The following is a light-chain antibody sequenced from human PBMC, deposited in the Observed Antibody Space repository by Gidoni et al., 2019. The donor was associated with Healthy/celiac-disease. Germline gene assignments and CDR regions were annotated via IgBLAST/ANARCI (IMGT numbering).Light chain of an antibody. CDR3: SSYTSSSTWV. Sequence: QSALTQPASVSGSPGQSITISCTGTSSDVGGYNYFSWYQQHPGKAPKLMIYEVSNRPSGVSNRFSGSKSGNTASLTISGLQAEDDADYYCSSYTSSSTWVFGGGTKLTVL. V-gene: IGLV2-14*01. J-gene: IGLJ3*02. CDR2: EVS. CDR1: SSDVGGYNY.